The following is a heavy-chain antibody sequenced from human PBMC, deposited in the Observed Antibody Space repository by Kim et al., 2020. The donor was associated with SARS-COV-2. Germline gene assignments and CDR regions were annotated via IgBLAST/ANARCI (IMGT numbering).Heavy chain of an antibody. J-gene: IGHJ6*01. CDR2: ISYDGRNK. CDR3: AREYYDILTGYFYYYYGMDV. D-gene: IGHD3-9*01. CDR1: GFTFSSYA. Sequence: GGSLRLSCAASGFTFSSYAMHWVRQAPGKGLEGVAFISYDGRNKDYADSVKGRFTISRDNSKNTLYLQMNSLRAEDTAVYYCAREYYDILTGYFYYYYGMDVWGQETTVTVSS. V-gene: IGHV3-30*04.